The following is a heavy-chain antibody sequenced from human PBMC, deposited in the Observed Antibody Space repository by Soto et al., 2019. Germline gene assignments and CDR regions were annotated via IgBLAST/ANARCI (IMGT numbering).Heavy chain of an antibody. D-gene: IGHD2-2*01. CDR2: IKQDGSEE. Sequence: VGSLRLSCAASGFTFSSFWMSWVRQAPGKGLEWVANIKQDGSEEYYVDSVKARFTISRDNAKNSLYLQMNSLRAEDTAVYYCARDISCPPGTSCSPAGMDVWGQGTTVTVSS. CDR1: GFTFSSFW. V-gene: IGHV3-7*01. CDR3: ARDISCPPGTSCSPAGMDV. J-gene: IGHJ6*02.